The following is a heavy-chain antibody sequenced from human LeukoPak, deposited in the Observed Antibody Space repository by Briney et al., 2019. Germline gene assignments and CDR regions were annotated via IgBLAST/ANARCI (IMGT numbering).Heavy chain of an antibody. V-gene: IGHV3-30-3*01. J-gene: IGHJ3*02. CDR1: GFTFSSYA. CDR2: ISYDGSNK. CDR3: ASIVVVPAAIGGGAFDI. D-gene: IGHD2-2*02. Sequence: GGSLRLSCAASGFTFSSYAMHWVRQAPGKGLEWVAVISYDGSNKYYADSVKGRFTISRDNSKNTLYLQMNSLRAEDTAVYYCASIVVVPAAIGGGAFDIWGQGTMVTVSS.